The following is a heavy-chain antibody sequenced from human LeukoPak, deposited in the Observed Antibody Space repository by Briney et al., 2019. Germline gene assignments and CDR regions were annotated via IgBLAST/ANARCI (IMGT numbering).Heavy chain of an antibody. V-gene: IGHV4-59*12. CDR1: GGSISSYY. CDR2: IYYSGST. Sequence: SETLSLACTVSGGSISSYYWSWIRQPPGKGLEWIGYIYYSGSTNYNPSLKSRVTISLDTSRNQFSLKLNSVTAADTAVYYCAKSNGYGLVDIWGQGTMVTVSS. D-gene: IGHD3-10*01. J-gene: IGHJ3*02. CDR3: AKSNGYGLVDI.